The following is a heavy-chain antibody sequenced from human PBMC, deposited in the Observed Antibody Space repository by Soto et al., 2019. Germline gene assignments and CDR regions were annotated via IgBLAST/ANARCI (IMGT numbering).Heavy chain of an antibody. Sequence: EVQMLESGGDLVQPGGSLRLSCVVSGFTFSDYGMSWVRQAPGMGLEWVSTVSASGGNTYHADSVKGRFTISRDNSKNTLYLHMNSLRAEDTAIYYCTKIGFRSGTRYHTVDVW. CDR2: VSASGGNT. D-gene: IGHD3-10*01. CDR3: TKIGFRSGTRYHTVDV. J-gene: IGHJ6*01. CDR1: GFTFSDYG. V-gene: IGHV3-23*01.